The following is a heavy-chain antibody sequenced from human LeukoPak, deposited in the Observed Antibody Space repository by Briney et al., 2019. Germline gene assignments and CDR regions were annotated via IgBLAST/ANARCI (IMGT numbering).Heavy chain of an antibody. J-gene: IGHJ4*02. CDR2: ISAYNGNT. CDR3: ARVRYCSGGSCYYFDY. CDR1: GYTFTSYG. Sequence: VASVKLSCKASGYTFTSYGISWVRQAPGQGLEWMGWISAYNGNTNYAQKLQGRVTMTTDTSTSTAYMELRSLRSDDTAVYYCARVRYCSGGSCYYFDYWGQGTLVTVSS. V-gene: IGHV1-18*01. D-gene: IGHD2-15*01.